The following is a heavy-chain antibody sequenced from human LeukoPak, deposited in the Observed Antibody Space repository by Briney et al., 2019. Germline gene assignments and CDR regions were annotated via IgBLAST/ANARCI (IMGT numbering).Heavy chain of an antibody. V-gene: IGHV4-38-2*02. CDR2: MYHSGST. CDR1: NYSISTDYY. J-gene: IGHJ4*02. D-gene: IGHD2-8*01. CDR3: ARDKWGTVRGDDYFDY. Sequence: PSETLSLTCTVSNYSISTDYYWGWIRQPPGKGLEWIGTMYHSGSTYYNPSLKSRVTISVDTSKNQFSLKLSSVTAADTAVYYCARDKWGTVRGDDYFDYWGQGTLVTVSS.